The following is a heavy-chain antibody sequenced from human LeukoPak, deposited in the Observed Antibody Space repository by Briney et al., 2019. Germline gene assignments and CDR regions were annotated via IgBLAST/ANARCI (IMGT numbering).Heavy chain of an antibody. CDR1: GFTFDDYA. V-gene: IGHV3-9*01. D-gene: IGHD6-19*01. CDR3: ARAVAGIFDY. J-gene: IGHJ4*02. CDR2: ISWNSGSI. Sequence: GGSLRLSYAASGFTFDDYAMHWIRQAPGKGLEWVSGISWNSGSIGYADSVKGRFTISRDNAKNSLYLQMNSLRAEDTALYYCARAVAGIFDYWGQGTLVTVSS.